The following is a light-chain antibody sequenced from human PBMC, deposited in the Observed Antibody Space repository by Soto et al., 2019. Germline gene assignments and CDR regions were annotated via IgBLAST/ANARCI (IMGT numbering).Light chain of an antibody. J-gene: IGKJ2*03. CDR1: QTADKW. CDR3: QQYGNSPPYS. Sequence: TQSPSTLSASVGDRVIIACRASQTADKWVAWYQLKPGQAPRLVIYATSSRAAGIPDRFRGSGSGTEFTLTISSLEPEDVGVYFCQQYGNSPPYSFGQGTKLEIK. CDR2: ATS. V-gene: IGKV3-20*01.